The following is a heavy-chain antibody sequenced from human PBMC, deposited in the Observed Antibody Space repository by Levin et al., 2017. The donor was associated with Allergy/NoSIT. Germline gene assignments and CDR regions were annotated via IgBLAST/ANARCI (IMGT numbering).Heavy chain of an antibody. CDR1: GGTFSSYA. Sequence: KISCKASGGTFSSYAISWVRQAPGQGLEWMGGIIPIFGTANYAQKFQGRVTITADESTSTAYMELSGLRSEDTAVYYCARVIRATDFDYWGQGTLVTVSS. CDR2: IIPIFGTA. J-gene: IGHJ4*02. CDR3: ARVIRATDFDY. D-gene: IGHD5-24*01. V-gene: IGHV1-69*01.